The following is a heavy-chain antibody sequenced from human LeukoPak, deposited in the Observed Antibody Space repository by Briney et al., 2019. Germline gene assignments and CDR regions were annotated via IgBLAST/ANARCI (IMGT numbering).Heavy chain of an antibody. D-gene: IGHD2-15*01. J-gene: IGHJ4*02. CDR1: GFTFSSYA. CDR3: AKDHLYCSGGSCYGDY. V-gene: IGHV3-23*01. CDR2: ISGSAGST. Sequence: GGSLRLSCAAPGFTFSSYAMSWVRQAPGKGLEWVAAISGSAGSTYYADSVKGRFTISRDNSKNTLYLQMNSLRAEDTAVYYCAKDHLYCSGGSCYGDYWGQGNMVTVSS.